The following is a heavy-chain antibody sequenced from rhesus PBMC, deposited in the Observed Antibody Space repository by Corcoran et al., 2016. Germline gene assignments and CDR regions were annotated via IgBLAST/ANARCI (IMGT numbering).Heavy chain of an antibody. CDR1: GFIFSNYP. CDR3: AKAGVQWVQWFDY. J-gene: IGHJ4*01. Sequence: EVQLVETGGVLVQPGGSLRLSFTASGFIFSNYPMTLFRQAPGKGLVWVSGISFAGVYTNYADSVKGRFTVSKDNSKNTLSLEMNSLRAEDTAVYYCAKAGVQWVQWFDYWGQGVLVTVSS. V-gene: IGHV3S5*01. D-gene: IGHD5-42*01. CDR2: ISFAGVYT.